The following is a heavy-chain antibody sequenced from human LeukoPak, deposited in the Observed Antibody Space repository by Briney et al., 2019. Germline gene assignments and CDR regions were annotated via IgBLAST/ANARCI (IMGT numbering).Heavy chain of an antibody. Sequence: ASETLSLTCAVSGGSISSGGYSWSWIRQPPGKGLEWIGYIYHSGSTYYNPSLKSRVTISVDTSKNQFSLKLSSVTAADTAVYYCARVGSPILYYGMDVWGQGTTVTVSS. J-gene: IGHJ6*02. CDR2: IYHSGST. D-gene: IGHD3-10*01. CDR1: GGSISSGGYS. V-gene: IGHV4-30-2*01. CDR3: ARVGSPILYYGMDV.